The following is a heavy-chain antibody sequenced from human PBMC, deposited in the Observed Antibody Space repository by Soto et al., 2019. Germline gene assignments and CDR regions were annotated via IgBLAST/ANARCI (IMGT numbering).Heavy chain of an antibody. CDR3: ANYPTTVTSDY. V-gene: IGHV4-61*01. J-gene: IGHJ4*02. D-gene: IGHD4-17*01. CDR1: GGSVSSGSYY. CDR2: IYYSGST. Sequence: PSETLSLTCTVSGGSVSSGSYYWRWIRQPPGKGLEWIGYIYYSGSTNYNPSLKSRVTISVDTSKNQFSLKLSSVTAADTAVYYCANYPTTVTSDYWGQGTLVTVS.